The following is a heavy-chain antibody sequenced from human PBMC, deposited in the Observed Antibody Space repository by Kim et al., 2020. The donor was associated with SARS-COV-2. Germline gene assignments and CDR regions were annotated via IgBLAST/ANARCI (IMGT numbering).Heavy chain of an antibody. J-gene: IGHJ6*02. Sequence: SVRGRFTITRDNSKNTLYLQMNSLGAEDTAVYYCAKDGGYIAPYYGMDVWGQGTTVTVPS. CDR3: AKDGGYIAPYYGMDV. D-gene: IGHD5-12*01. V-gene: IGHV3-23*01.